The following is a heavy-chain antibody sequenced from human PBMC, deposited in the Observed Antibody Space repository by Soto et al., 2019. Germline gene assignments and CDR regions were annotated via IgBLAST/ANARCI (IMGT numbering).Heavy chain of an antibody. V-gene: IGHV4-39*01. CDR3: DGGHCSGGSCRGLSYHYDMDV. CDR1: GGSISSSYYY. J-gene: IGHJ6*02. Sequence: KTSETLSLTCTVSGGSISSSYYYWGWIRQPPGKGLEWIASIYYSGRTDYNPSLKSRVTLSVDTSKNQFSLKLSSVTAADTAVYYCDGGHCSGGSCRGLSYHYDMDVWGQGTTVTVSS. D-gene: IGHD2-15*01. CDR2: IYYSGRT.